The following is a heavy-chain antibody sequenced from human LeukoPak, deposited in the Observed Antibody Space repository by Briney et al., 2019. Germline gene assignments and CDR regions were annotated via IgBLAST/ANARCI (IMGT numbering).Heavy chain of an antibody. CDR1: GYTFTGYY. Sequence: ASVKVSCKASGYTFTGYYMHWVRQAPGQGLEWMGWINPNSGGTNYAQKFQGRVTMTRDTSISTAYMELSRLRSDDTAVYYCVRIPPRHYDSSGYYYSYWGQGTLVTVSS. CDR3: VRIPPRHYDSSGYYYSY. V-gene: IGHV1-2*02. J-gene: IGHJ4*02. D-gene: IGHD3-22*01. CDR2: INPNSGGT.